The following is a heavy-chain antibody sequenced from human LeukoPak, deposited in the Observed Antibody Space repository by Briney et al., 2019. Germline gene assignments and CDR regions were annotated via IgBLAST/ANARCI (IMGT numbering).Heavy chain of an antibody. J-gene: IGHJ5*02. V-gene: IGHV1-2*02. CDR3: ARDYVGDNWFDP. D-gene: IGHD3-16*01. CDR1: GYTFTDYY. Sequence: GASVKVSFKASGYTFTDYYMHWVRQAPGQGLGWMGWISPNSGGTNYAQKFQGRVTMTRDTSISTAYMELSRLRSDDTAVYYCARDYVGDNWFDPWGQGTLVTVSS. CDR2: ISPNSGGT.